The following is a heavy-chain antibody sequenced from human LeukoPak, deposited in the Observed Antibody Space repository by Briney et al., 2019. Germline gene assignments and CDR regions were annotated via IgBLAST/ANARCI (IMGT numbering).Heavy chain of an antibody. Sequence: SETLSLTCSVSGGSVTSCTYHWGWIRQPPGKGLEWIGSVYFDGGTHYNPSLQSRVTISVDTSKNQFSLRLSSVTAADTALYYCARDHYYDGRGRFDPWGQGTLVTVSS. J-gene: IGHJ5*02. V-gene: IGHV4-39*07. CDR3: ARDHYYDGRGRFDP. CDR2: VYFDGGT. CDR1: GGSVTSCTYH. D-gene: IGHD3-16*01.